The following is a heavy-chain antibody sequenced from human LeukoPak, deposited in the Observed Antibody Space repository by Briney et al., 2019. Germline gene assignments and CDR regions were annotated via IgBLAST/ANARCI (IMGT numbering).Heavy chain of an antibody. V-gene: IGHV3-21*01. J-gene: IGHJ5*02. Sequence: GGSLRLSCATSGFIFSTYNMNWVRQAPGKGLEWLSSISSGGMWIYYADSLKGRFTISRDNAKNSLYLQMKSLRVEDTGVYYCARDAGGRTQREGWFDPWGQGTLVTVSS. CDR3: ARDAGGRTQREGWFDP. D-gene: IGHD1-26*01. CDR1: GFIFSTYN. CDR2: ISSGGMWI.